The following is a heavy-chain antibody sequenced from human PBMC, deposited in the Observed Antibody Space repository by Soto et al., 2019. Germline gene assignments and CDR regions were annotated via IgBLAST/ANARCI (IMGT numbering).Heavy chain of an antibody. CDR1: GFSISSFW. CDR3: ARGINIVVVPADPMDF. CDR2: IKQDGSEK. D-gene: IGHD2-2*01. V-gene: IGHV3-7*04. Sequence: PGGSLRLSCAASGFSISSFWMTWVRQAPGAGLEWVANIKQDGSEKYYVDSVSGRFTISRDNAKNSLYLEMNSLRAEDTAVYYCARGINIVVVPADPMDFWGQGTMVTVSS. J-gene: IGHJ6*02.